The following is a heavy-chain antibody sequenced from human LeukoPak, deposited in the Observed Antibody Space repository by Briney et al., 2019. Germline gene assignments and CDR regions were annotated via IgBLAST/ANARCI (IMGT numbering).Heavy chain of an antibody. CDR3: AKAGYSGYDLHY. J-gene: IGHJ4*02. V-gene: IGHV3-30*18. CDR2: ISYDGSNK. D-gene: IGHD5-12*01. CDR1: GFTFSSYG. Sequence: PGRSLRLSCAASGFTFSSYGMHWVRQAPGKGLEWVAVISYDGSNKYYADSVKGRFTISRDNSKNTLYLQMNSLGAEDTAVYYCAKAGYSGYDLHYWGQGTLVTVSS.